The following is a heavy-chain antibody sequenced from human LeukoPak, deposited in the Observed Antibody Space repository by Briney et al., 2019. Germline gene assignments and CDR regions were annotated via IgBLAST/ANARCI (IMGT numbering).Heavy chain of an antibody. CDR3: ASYDSSGYYHYFDY. CDR2: IKQDGSEK. Sequence: GGSLRLSCAASGFTFSGYWMTWVRQAPGKGLEWVAKIKQDGSEKYYVDSVKGRFTISRDNAENSLYLQMNSLRAEDTAVYYCASYDSSGYYHYFDYWGQGTLVTVSS. CDR1: GFTFSGYW. J-gene: IGHJ4*02. D-gene: IGHD3-22*01. V-gene: IGHV3-7*05.